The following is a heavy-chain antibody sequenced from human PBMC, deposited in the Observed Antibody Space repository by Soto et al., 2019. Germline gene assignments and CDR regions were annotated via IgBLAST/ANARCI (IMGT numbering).Heavy chain of an antibody. Sequence: PGGSLRLSCAASGFTLSNYAMSWVRQAPGEGLEWVSTISSTGGSTYYADSVKGRFTISRDNSKNTVYLQMNSLRAEDAAVYYCAKEMTSGYYLFDYWGQGTLVTVSS. CDR1: GFTLSNYA. J-gene: IGHJ4*02. CDR2: ISSTGGST. CDR3: AKEMTSGYYLFDY. D-gene: IGHD3-22*01. V-gene: IGHV3-23*01.